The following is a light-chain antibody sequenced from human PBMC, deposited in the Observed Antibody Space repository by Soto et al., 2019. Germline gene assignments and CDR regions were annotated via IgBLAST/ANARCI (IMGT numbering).Light chain of an antibody. Sequence: IVLTQSPVTLSLSPGQRATLSCRASQTVGSNYLAWYQQKPGQAPRLLIYGASSRATGIPDRFSGGGSGTDFTLTISRLEPEDFAVYYCQQFSSYPLTFGGGTKADIK. CDR3: QQFSSYPLT. CDR2: GAS. J-gene: IGKJ4*01. CDR1: QTVGSNY. V-gene: IGKV3-20*01.